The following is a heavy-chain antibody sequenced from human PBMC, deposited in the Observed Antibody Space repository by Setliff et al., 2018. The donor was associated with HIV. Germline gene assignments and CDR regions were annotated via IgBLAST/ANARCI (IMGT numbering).Heavy chain of an antibody. CDR3: ARQGVDYGDPNDY. CDR1: GYSISSGYY. J-gene: IGHJ4*02. V-gene: IGHV4-38-2*01. CDR2: LYHSGST. Sequence: PSETLSLTCDVSGYSISSGYYWGWIRQPPGKGLEWIGSLYHSGSTYYSPSLKSRVTISVGTSKNQFSLKLTSVTAADTAFYYCARQGVDYGDPNDYWGQGTLVTVSS. D-gene: IGHD4-17*01.